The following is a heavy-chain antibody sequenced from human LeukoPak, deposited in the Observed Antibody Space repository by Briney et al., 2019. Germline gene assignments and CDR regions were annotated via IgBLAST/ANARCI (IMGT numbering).Heavy chain of an antibody. CDR2: MNPNSGNT. CDR3: ARKGDSDSSGWQTDYYYGMDV. J-gene: IGHJ6*02. D-gene: IGHD6-19*01. V-gene: IGHV1-8*01. Sequence: GASVKVSCKASGYTFTSYDINWVRQATGQGLEWMGWMNPNSGNTGYAQKFQGRVTMTRNTSISTAYMELSSLRSEDTAVYYCARKGDSDSSGWQTDYYYGMDVWGQGTTVTVSS. CDR1: GYTFTSYD.